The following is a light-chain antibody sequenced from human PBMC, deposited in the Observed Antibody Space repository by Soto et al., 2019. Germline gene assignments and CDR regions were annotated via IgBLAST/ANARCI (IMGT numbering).Light chain of an antibody. J-gene: IGKJ3*01. Sequence: EIVLTQSPATLSLSPGERATLSCRASQSIASYLAWYQQKPGQAPRLLIYDASNRATGVPARFSGSGSETDFTLTISSLEPEDSAVYYCQQRSSWPSPFGPGTKVDIK. CDR2: DAS. CDR1: QSIASY. CDR3: QQRSSWPSP. V-gene: IGKV3-11*01.